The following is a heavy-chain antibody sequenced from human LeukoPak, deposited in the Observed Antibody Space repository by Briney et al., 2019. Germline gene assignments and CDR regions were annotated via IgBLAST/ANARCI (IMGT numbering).Heavy chain of an antibody. CDR1: GGSISSSSYY. Sequence: SETLSLTCTVSGGSISSSSYYWSWIRQPPGKGLEWIGYIYYSGSTNYNPSLKSRVTISVDTSKNQFSLKLSCVTAADTAVYYCARDYGNYFDYWGQGTLVTVSS. J-gene: IGHJ4*02. CDR3: ARDYGNYFDY. V-gene: IGHV4-61*01. CDR2: IYYSGST. D-gene: IGHD3-16*01.